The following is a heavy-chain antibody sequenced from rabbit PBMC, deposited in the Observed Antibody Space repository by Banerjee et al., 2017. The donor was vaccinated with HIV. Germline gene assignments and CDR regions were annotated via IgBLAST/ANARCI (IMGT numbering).Heavy chain of an antibody. CDR2: IDGIGSGST. CDR1: GFTLSSYW. Sequence: QSLEESGGGLVKPGASLTLTCTASGFTLSSYWMYWVRQAPGKGLEWIGCIDGIGSGSTYYATWAKGRFTISKTSSTTVTLQMTSLTAADTATYFCAREGASISGYYLWGPGTLVTVS. V-gene: IGHV1S40*01. J-gene: IGHJ6*01. D-gene: IGHD1-1*01. CDR3: AREGASISGYYL.